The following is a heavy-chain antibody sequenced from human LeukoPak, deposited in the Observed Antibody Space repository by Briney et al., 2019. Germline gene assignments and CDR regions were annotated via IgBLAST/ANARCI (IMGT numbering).Heavy chain of an antibody. CDR2: IYYSGST. D-gene: IGHD3-3*01. V-gene: IGHV4-39*07. CDR1: GGSISSSDYH. CDR3: ARGAYDFWSGYGYYYYMDV. Sequence: SETLSLTCTVSGGSISSSDYHWGWIRQPPGKGLEWVGSIYYSGSTYYNPSLKSRVTISVDTSKNQFSLKLSSVTAADTAVYYCARGAYDFWSGYGYYYYMDVWGKGTTVTVSS. J-gene: IGHJ6*03.